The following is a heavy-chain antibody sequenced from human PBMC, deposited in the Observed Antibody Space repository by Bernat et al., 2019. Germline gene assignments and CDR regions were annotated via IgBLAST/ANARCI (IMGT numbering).Heavy chain of an antibody. CDR1: GYTFTSYY. D-gene: IGHD3-22*01. Sequence: QVQLLQSGAEVKKPGASVRVSCKASGYTFTSYYMHWVRQAPGQGLEWLGVINPAGGGPTNSQKYQDRDNVTSATSTRTVDMELRSHRSEDTDVYYCAKGLAAYYHYDYWGQGTLVTVSS. J-gene: IGHJ4*02. CDR3: AKGLAAYYHYDY. CDR2: INPAGGGP. V-gene: IGHV1-46*01.